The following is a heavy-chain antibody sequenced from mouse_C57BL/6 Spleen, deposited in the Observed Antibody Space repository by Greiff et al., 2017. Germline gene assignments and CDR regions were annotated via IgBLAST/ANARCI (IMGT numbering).Heavy chain of an antibody. Sequence: VQLQQPGAELVKPGASVKLSCKASGYTFTSYWMHWVKQRPGQGLEWIGMIHPNSGSTNYNEKFKSKATLTVDKSSSTAYMQLSSLTSEDSAVYYCARDGYPSYAIDYWGQGTSVTVSS. CDR1: GYTFTSYW. CDR2: IHPNSGST. CDR3: ARDGYPSYAIDY. V-gene: IGHV1-64*01. J-gene: IGHJ4*01. D-gene: IGHD2-3*01.